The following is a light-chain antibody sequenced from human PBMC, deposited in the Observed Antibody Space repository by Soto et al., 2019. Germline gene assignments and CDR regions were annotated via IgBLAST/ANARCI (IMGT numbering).Light chain of an antibody. CDR3: QQSYNTPT. CDR1: QTIVKY. CDR2: SAS. Sequence: DLPMTQSPSSLSASVGDRVTITCRASQTIVKYLNWYQQRPGKAPKLLIYSASSLQSGIPSRFSGSGSGTDFTLTISSLQFEDFATYYCQQSYNTPTFGQGTKLEIK. J-gene: IGKJ2*01. V-gene: IGKV1-39*01.